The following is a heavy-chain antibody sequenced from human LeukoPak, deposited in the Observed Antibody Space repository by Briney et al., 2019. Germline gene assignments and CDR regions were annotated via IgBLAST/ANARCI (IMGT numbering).Heavy chain of an antibody. CDR1: GFTFSSYG. Sequence: GGSLRLSCAASGFTFSSYGMHWVRQAPGKGLEWVAVIWYDGSNKYYADSVKGRFTISRDNSKNTLYLQMNSLRAEDTAVYYCAGDAVHYYYGMDVWGQGTTVTVSS. D-gene: IGHD6-6*01. J-gene: IGHJ6*02. V-gene: IGHV3-33*01. CDR2: IWYDGSNK. CDR3: AGDAVHYYYGMDV.